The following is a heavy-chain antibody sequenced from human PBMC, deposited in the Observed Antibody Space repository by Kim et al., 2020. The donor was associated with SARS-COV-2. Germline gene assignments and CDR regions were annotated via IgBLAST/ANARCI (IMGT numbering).Heavy chain of an antibody. Sequence: GSGGSTYYAEAVKGRFTISGDKSKNTLYQQRNCLSAEDTAVYDCAKRMDVWGQGTTVTVSS. CDR3: AKRMDV. V-gene: IGHV3-23*01. J-gene: IGHJ6*02. CDR2: GSGGST.